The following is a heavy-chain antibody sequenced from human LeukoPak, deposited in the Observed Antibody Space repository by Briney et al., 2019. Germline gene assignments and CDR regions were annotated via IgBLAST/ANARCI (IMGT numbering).Heavy chain of an antibody. CDR1: GFIVSSNY. D-gene: IGHD5-18*01. CDR3: AKERTDTRYDQYFDY. V-gene: IGHV3-30*18. Sequence: GGSLRLSCAASGFIVSSNYISWVRQAPGKGLEWVAVISYDGSNKYYADSVKGRFTISRDNSKNTLYLQMNSLRAEDTAVYYCAKERTDTRYDQYFDYWGQGTLVTVSS. CDR2: ISYDGSNK. J-gene: IGHJ4*02.